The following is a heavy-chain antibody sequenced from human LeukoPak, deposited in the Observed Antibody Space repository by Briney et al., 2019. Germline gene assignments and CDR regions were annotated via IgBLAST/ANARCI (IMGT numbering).Heavy chain of an antibody. CDR1: GYTFTRYG. D-gene: IGHD1-14*01. V-gene: IGHV1-18*01. CDR2: INTYNGHT. J-gene: IGHJ1*01. CDR3: ARDGPRGYFQH. Sequence: ASVKVSCNTSGYTFTRYGISWMRQAPGQGLEYMGWINTYNGHTNYAQKLQGRVTVTTDTSTSTAYLELRSLRSDDTAVYYCARDGPRGYFQHWGQGTLITVSS.